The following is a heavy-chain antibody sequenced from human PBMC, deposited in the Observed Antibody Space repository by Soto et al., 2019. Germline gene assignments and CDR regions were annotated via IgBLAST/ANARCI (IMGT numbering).Heavy chain of an antibody. V-gene: IGHV3-74*01. Sequence: EVHLVESGGDLVQPGGSLRLSCAASGLTFSTYWMHWVRQVPGKGLVWVSRIKNDGSGTSYADSVKGRFTISRDNAKNTLYLQMNSLRADDTAVYYCASPSGTVTRYGMDVWGQGTTVTVSS. J-gene: IGHJ6*02. CDR1: GLTFSTYW. CDR2: IKNDGSGT. D-gene: IGHD4-17*01. CDR3: ASPSGTVTRYGMDV.